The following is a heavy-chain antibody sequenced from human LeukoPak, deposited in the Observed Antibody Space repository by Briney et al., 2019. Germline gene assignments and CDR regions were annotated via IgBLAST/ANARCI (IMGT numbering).Heavy chain of an antibody. Sequence: GGSLRLSCAASGFSFSNYNMNWVRQAPGKGLEWISHISLSSGTIYYADSVKGRFTISRDNARNSLYLQMNSLRAEDTAVYYCARFRPDFQIGGDYWGQGTLVTVSS. J-gene: IGHJ4*02. CDR2: ISLSSGTI. CDR1: GFSFSNYN. V-gene: IGHV3-48*01. D-gene: IGHD1-14*01. CDR3: ARFRPDFQIGGDY.